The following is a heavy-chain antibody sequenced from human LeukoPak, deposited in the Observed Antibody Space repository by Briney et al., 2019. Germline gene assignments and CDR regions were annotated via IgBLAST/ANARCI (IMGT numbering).Heavy chain of an antibody. CDR3: ARRRGTYLDY. J-gene: IGHJ4*02. CDR1: GYTFSGYY. CDR2: INPNSGGT. D-gene: IGHD3-16*01. Sequence: ASLKVSCKASGYTFSGYYMHWVRQAPGQGLEWMGWINPNSGGTNYAQNFQGRVTMTRDTSISTAYMDLSSLRFDDTAVYYCARRRGTYLDYWGQGSLVTVSS. V-gene: IGHV1-2*02.